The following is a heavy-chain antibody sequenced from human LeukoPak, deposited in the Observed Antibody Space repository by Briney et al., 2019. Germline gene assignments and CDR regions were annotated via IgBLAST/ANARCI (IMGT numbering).Heavy chain of an antibody. V-gene: IGHV4-30-4*01. Sequence: PSETLSLTCTVSGGSISSGDYYWSWIRQPPGKGLEWIGYIYYSGSTYYNPSLKSRVTISVDTSKNQFSLKLSSVTAADTAVYYCARDLYDYVWGSSRFGAFDIWGQGTMVTVSS. CDR3: ARDLYDYVWGSSRFGAFDI. CDR1: GGSISSGDYY. D-gene: IGHD3-16*02. J-gene: IGHJ3*02. CDR2: IYYSGST.